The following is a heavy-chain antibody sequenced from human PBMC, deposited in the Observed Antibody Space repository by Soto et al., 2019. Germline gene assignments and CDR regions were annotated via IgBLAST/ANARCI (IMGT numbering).Heavy chain of an antibody. J-gene: IGHJ4*02. CDR2: IFSGGNA. D-gene: IGHD3-10*01. Sequence: PGGSLRLSCAVSGVTVNSNFMSWVRQAPGKGLEWVSVIFSGGNADYADSMKGRFIMSRDNSKDTVYLQMNSLRDEDSAMFYCARSRSGAVADSFDFWGQGTLVTVSS. CDR1: GVTVNSNF. CDR3: ARSRSGAVADSFDF. V-gene: IGHV3-53*05.